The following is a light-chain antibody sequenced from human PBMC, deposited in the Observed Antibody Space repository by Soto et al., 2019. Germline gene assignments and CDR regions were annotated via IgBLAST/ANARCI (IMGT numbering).Light chain of an antibody. CDR1: SSDVDSYNR. Sequence: QSALTQPRSVSGSPGQSVTISCTGISSDVDSYNRVSWYQQPPGTAPKLMICEVSNRPSGVPDRFSGSKSGNTASLTISGLQAEDEADYYCCSYAGSHIWVFGTGTKLTVL. V-gene: IGLV2-18*02. J-gene: IGLJ1*01. CDR3: CSYAGSHIWV. CDR2: EVS.